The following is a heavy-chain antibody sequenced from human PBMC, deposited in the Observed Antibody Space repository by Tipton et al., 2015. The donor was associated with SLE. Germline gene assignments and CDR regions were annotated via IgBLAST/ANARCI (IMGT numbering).Heavy chain of an antibody. D-gene: IGHD1-26*01. V-gene: IGHV4-39*07. CDR1: GGSISSSPYF. CDR3: AIAPSGSHDFDY. J-gene: IGHJ4*02. CDR2: IFYSGNT. Sequence: TLSLTCSVSGGSISSSPYFWGWIRQPPGKGLEWIGNIFYSGNTYYNPSLKSRVTMSVDASKNQFSLRLTSLTAADTAVYYCAIAPSGSHDFDYWGQGTLVTVSS.